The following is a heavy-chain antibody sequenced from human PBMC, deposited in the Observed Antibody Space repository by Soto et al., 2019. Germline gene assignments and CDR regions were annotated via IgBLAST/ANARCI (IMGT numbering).Heavy chain of an antibody. V-gene: IGHV1-69*05. D-gene: IGHD2-2*01. CDR3: ASFRTSCSDPAYYYYYGMDV. CDR1: GGTFSSYA. Sequence: SVKVSCKASGGTFSSYAISWVRQAPGQGLEWMGGIIPIFGTANYAQKFQGRVTITTDESTSTAYMELSSLRSEDTAVYYCASFRTSCSDPAYYYYYGMDVWGQGTTVTVSS. J-gene: IGHJ6*02. CDR2: IIPIFGTA.